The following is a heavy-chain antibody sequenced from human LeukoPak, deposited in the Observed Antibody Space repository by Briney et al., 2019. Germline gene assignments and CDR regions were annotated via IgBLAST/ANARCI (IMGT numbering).Heavy chain of an antibody. CDR1: GGSFSGYY. CDR2: INHSGST. Sequence: ASETLSLTCAVYGGSFSGYYWSWIRQPPGKGLEWIGEINHSGSTNYNPSLKSRVTISVDTSKNQFSLKLSSVTAADTAVYYCARAHRSYSSGYYLNFDYWGQGTLVTVSS. V-gene: IGHV4-34*01. J-gene: IGHJ4*02. D-gene: IGHD3-22*01. CDR3: ARAHRSYSSGYYLNFDY.